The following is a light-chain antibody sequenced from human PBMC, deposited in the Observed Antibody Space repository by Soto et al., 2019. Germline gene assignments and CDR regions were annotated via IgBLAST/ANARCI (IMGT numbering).Light chain of an antibody. CDR3: CLSPGSLTWL. V-gene: IGLV1-44*01. Sequence: QSVLTQPPSASGTPGQRVTISCSGSTSNIGSNTVSWYQQLLGAAPKLLIHSDDQRPSGVPDRFSGSKSGTSASLAISGLQSEDEADYYCCLSPGSLTWLFGGGTKLTVL. CDR2: SDD. J-gene: IGLJ3*02. CDR1: TSNIGSNT.